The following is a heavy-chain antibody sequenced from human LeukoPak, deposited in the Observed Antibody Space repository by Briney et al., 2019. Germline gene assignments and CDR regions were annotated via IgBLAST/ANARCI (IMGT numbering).Heavy chain of an antibody. CDR3: ARASASMATEPPYYFDY. Sequence: SVKVSCTASGGTFSSYAISWVRQAPGQGLEWMGGIIPIFGTANYAQKFQGRVTITADESTSTAYMELSSLRSEDTAVYYCARASASMATEPPYYFDYWGQGTLVTVSS. V-gene: IGHV1-69*01. CDR2: IIPIFGTA. CDR1: GGTFSSYA. J-gene: IGHJ4*02. D-gene: IGHD5-24*01.